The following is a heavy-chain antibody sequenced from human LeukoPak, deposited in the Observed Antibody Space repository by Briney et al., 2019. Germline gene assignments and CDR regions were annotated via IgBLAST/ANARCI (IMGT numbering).Heavy chain of an antibody. Sequence: ASVKVSCKASGYTFTSYDINWVRQAPGQGLEWMGWISTYNGNTNYAQKFQGRVTMTRDTSISTAYMELSRLRSDDTAVYYCAAIGDNYYMDVWGKGTTVTISS. CDR3: AAIGDNYYMDV. J-gene: IGHJ6*03. V-gene: IGHV1-2*02. D-gene: IGHD3-10*01. CDR2: ISTYNGNT. CDR1: GYTFTSYD.